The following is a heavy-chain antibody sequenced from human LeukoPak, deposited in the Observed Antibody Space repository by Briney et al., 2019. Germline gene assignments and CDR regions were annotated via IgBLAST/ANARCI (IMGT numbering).Heavy chain of an antibody. J-gene: IGHJ6*02. Sequence: GGSLRLSCAASGFTFDDYAMHWVRQAPGKGLEWVSGISWNSGSIGYADSVKGRFTISRDNAKNSLYLQMNSLRAEDTALYYCAKDMMPSGGYSGYDGSHPGMDVWGQGTTVTVSS. CDR1: GFTFDDYA. D-gene: IGHD5-12*01. CDR3: AKDMMPSGGYSGYDGSHPGMDV. CDR2: ISWNSGSI. V-gene: IGHV3-9*01.